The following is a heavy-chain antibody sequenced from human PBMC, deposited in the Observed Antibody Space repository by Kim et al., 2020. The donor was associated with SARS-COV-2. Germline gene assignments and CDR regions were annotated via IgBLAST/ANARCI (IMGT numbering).Heavy chain of an antibody. V-gene: IGHV4-59*01. Sequence: PSLKSRVTISVDTSKNQFSLKLSSVTAADTAVYYCARVKVVVRGVNWFDPWGQGTLVTVSS. D-gene: IGHD3-10*01. J-gene: IGHJ5*02. CDR3: ARVKVVVRGVNWFDP.